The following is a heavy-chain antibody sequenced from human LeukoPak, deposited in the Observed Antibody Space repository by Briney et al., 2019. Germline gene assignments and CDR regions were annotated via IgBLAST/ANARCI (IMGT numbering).Heavy chain of an antibody. CDR3: ARQAEPYYYDSSGYAPFDY. J-gene: IGHJ4*02. CDR1: GGSISSYY. D-gene: IGHD3-22*01. V-gene: IGHV4-59*08. Sequence: SETPSLTCTVSGGSISSYYWSWIRQPPGKGLEWIGYIYYSGSTNYNPSLKSRVTISVDTSKNQFSLKLSSVTAADTAVYYCARQAEPYYYDSSGYAPFDYWGQGTLVTVSS. CDR2: IYYSGST.